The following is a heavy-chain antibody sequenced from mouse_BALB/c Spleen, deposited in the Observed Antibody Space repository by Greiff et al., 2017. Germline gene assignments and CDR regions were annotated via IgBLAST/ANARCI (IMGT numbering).Heavy chain of an antibody. D-gene: IGHD2-4*01. V-gene: IGHV1S81*02. Sequence: QVQLQQPGAELVKPGASVKLSCKASGYTFTSYWMHWVKQRPGQGLEWIGEINPSNGRTNYNEKFKSKATLTVDKSSSTAYMQLSSLTSEDSAVYYCARRIYYDYDGETWFAYWGQGTLVTVSA. CDR1: GYTFTSYW. J-gene: IGHJ3*01. CDR3: ARRIYYDYDGETWFAY. CDR2: INPSNGRT.